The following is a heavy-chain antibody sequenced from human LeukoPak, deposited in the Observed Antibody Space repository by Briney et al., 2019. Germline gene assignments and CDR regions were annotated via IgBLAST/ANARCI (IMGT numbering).Heavy chain of an antibody. CDR1: GGSISSYY. CDR3: ARVERPLDYYYYYMDV. V-gene: IGHV4-59*01. J-gene: IGHJ6*03. Sequence: SETLSLTCTVSGGSISSYYWSWIRQPPGKGLGWIGYIYYSGSTNYNPSLKSRVTISVDTSKNQFSLKLSSVTAADTAVYYCARVERPLDYYYYYMDVWGKGTTVTVSS. CDR2: IYYSGST.